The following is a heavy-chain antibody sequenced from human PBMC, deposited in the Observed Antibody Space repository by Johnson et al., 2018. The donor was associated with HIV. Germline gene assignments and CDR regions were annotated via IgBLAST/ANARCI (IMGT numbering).Heavy chain of an antibody. CDR3: ARGRAVAGTRAFDI. J-gene: IGHJ3*02. D-gene: IGHD6-19*01. CDR1: GFTFDDSG. V-gene: IGHV3-20*04. Sequence: VQLVESGGGVVRPGGSLRLSCAASGFTFDDSGMSWVRQPPGKGLEWVSGINWNGGSIGYADSVKGRLSISRDNAKNYLYLKMNSLRDEDTAVYYLARGRAVAGTRAFDIWGPGTLVTVSS. CDR2: INWNGGSI.